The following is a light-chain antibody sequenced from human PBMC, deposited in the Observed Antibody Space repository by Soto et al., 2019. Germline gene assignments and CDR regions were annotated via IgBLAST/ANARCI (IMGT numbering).Light chain of an antibody. CDR2: DAS. J-gene: IGKJ1*01. Sequence: DIQMTQSPSTLSTSVGDRVTITCRASQSISSWLAWYQQKPGKAPKLLIYDASNLESGVPSRFSGSGSGTEFTLTISSLQPDDFASYYCQQYKRYPWTFGQGTKVEIK. CDR1: QSISSW. CDR3: QQYKRYPWT. V-gene: IGKV1-5*01.